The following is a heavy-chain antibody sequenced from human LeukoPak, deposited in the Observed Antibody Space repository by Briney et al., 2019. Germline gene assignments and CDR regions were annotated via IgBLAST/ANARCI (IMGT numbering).Heavy chain of an antibody. J-gene: IGHJ6*02. CDR1: GFTFSSYG. V-gene: IGHV3-33*01. CDR3: ARDPLYYYGSGSHYWSDGMDV. CDR2: IWYDGSNK. D-gene: IGHD3-10*01. Sequence: GGSLRLSCAASGFTFSSYGMHWVRQAPGKGLEWVAVIWYDGSNKYYADSVKGRFTISRDNSKNTLYLQMNSLRAEDTAVYYCARDPLYYYGSGSHYWSDGMDVWGQGTTVTVSS.